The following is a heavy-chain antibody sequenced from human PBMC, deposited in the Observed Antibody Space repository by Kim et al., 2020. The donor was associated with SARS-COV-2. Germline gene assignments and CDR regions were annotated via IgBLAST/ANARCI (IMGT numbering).Heavy chain of an antibody. CDR2: IYYSGST. D-gene: IGHD3-22*01. V-gene: IGHV4-39*07. CDR1: GGSISSSSYY. J-gene: IGHJ4*02. CDR3: ALTPEMIVVGFDY. Sequence: SETLSLTCTVSGGSISSSSYYWGWIRQPPGKGLEWIGSIYYSGSTYYNPSLKSRVTISVDTSKNQFSLKLSSVTAADTAVYYCALTPEMIVVGFDYWGQGTLVTVSS.